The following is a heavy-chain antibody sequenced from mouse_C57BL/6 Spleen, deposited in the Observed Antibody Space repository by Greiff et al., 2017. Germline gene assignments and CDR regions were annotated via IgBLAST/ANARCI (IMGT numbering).Heavy chain of an antibody. D-gene: IGHD1-2*01. J-gene: IGHJ3*01. V-gene: IGHV14-4*01. CDR3: TRDDGGEWFAA. CDR1: GFNIKDDY. CDR2: IDPENGDA. Sequence: EVQLQQSGAELVRPGASVKLSCTASGFNIKDDYMHWVKERPEQGLEWIGWIDPENGDAEYASKFQGKATITADTTANTAYLQISSLAAEDTDVYYCTRDDGGEWFAAWGQGTLVTVSA.